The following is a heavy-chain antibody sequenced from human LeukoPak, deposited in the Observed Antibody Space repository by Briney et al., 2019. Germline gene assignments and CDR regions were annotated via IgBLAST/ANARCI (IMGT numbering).Heavy chain of an antibody. J-gene: IGHJ4*02. CDR3: AREGGFYRPLDY. D-gene: IGHD3-3*01. Sequence: PSETLSLTCTVSGGSLGSYYWSWIRQPPGKGLEWIGYIYSRGLTRGSTNYNPSLKSRVTISVDTSKNQFSLKVSSVTAADTAVYYCAREGGFYRPLDYSGQGTLVTVSS. CDR1: GGSLGSYY. CDR2: IYSRGLTRGST. V-gene: IGHV4-59*01.